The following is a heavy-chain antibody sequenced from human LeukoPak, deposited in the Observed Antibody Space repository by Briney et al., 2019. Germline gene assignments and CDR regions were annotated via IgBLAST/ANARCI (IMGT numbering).Heavy chain of an antibody. J-gene: IGHJ4*02. Sequence: PGGSLRLSCAASGFTFSSYGMHWVRQAPGKGLEWVAFIRYDGSNKYYADSVKGRFTISRDNSKNTLYLQMNSLRAEDTALYYCAKEPTYFYGSGSFSHYFDYRGQGTLVTASS. CDR2: IRYDGSNK. CDR3: AKEPTYFYGSGSFSHYFDY. V-gene: IGHV3-30*02. CDR1: GFTFSSYG. D-gene: IGHD3-10*01.